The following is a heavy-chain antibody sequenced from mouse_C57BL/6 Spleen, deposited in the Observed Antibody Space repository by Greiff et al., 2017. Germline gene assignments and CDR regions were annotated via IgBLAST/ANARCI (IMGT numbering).Heavy chain of an antibody. CDR2: ISSGSSTI. CDR1: GFTFSDYG. J-gene: IGHJ1*03. V-gene: IGHV5-17*01. Sequence: LVESGGGLVKPGGSLKLSCAASGFTFSDYGMHWVRQAPEKGLEWVAYISSGSSTIYYADTVKGRFTISRDNAKNTLFLQMTSLRSEDTAMYYCARHYGSSYVGWYFDVWGTGTTVTVSS. D-gene: IGHD1-1*01. CDR3: ARHYGSSYVGWYFDV.